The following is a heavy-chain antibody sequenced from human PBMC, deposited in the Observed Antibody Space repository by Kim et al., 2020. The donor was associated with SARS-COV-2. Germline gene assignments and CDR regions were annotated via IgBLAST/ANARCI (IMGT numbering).Heavy chain of an antibody. CDR1: GFSLASYD. Sequence: ASVKVSCKANGFSLASYDINWVRQAPGQGLEWMGWINPNNGQTQYAQRFQGRVTMTRETSIGTAYLELSSLRFEDTAVYYCSRLTRYDTPHPDPWGQGT. J-gene: IGHJ5*02. CDR3: SRLTRYDTPHPDP. D-gene: IGHD2-15*01. V-gene: IGHV1-8*01. CDR2: INPNNGQT.